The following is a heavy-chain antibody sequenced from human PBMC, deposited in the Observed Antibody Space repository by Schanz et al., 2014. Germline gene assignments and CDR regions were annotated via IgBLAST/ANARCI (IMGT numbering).Heavy chain of an antibody. CDR2: ISYDGNTK. CDR1: GFTFNSYA. Sequence: QVQLVESGGGVVQPGGSLRLSCAASGFTFNSYAFHWVRQAPGKGLEWVALISYDGNTKYYADSVKGRFTISRDNSKNTLYLQMNSLRADDTAVYYFARDLLVSHYDFWSGNDYWGQGTLVTVSS. D-gene: IGHD3-3*01. CDR3: ARDLLVSHYDFWSGNDY. V-gene: IGHV3-30-3*01. J-gene: IGHJ4*02.